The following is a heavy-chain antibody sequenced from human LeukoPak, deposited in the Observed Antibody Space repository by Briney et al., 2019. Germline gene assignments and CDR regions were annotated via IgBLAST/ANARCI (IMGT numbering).Heavy chain of an antibody. J-gene: IGHJ4*02. Sequence: GGSLRLSCAASGFTFSSYSMNWVRQAPGKGLEWVSSISSSSSYIYYADSVKGRFTISRDNAKNSLYLQMNSLRAEDTAVYYCARDPRGYSYGSPPGYWGQGTLVTVSS. CDR3: ARDPRGYSYGSPPGY. CDR1: GFTFSSYS. CDR2: ISSSSSYI. V-gene: IGHV3-21*01. D-gene: IGHD5-18*01.